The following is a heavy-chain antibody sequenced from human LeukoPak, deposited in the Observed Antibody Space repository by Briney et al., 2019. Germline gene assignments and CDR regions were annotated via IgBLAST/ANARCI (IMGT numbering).Heavy chain of an antibody. V-gene: IGHV3-33*08. D-gene: IGHD2-21*02. J-gene: IGHJ2*01. CDR2: IWYDGTNK. CDR1: GFSIGNHG. Sequence: GGSLRLSCEVSGFSIGNHGMHWVRQAPGKGLEWVAVIWYDGTNKYYVDSVKGRFTISRDNYKNTLYLQMDGLRVEDTAVYYCARGPCGDDCFSYWYFDLWGRGTLVTVSS. CDR3: ARGPCGDDCFSYWYFDL.